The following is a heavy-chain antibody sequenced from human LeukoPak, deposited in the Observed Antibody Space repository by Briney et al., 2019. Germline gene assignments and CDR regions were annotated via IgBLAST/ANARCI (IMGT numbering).Heavy chain of an antibody. CDR3: ANQIVDYGDSLYYYYGMDV. Sequence: GVSLRLSCAASGFTFSSYAMSWVRQAPGKGLEWVSAISGSGGSTYYADSVKGRFTISRDNSKNTLYLQMNSLRAEDTAVYYCANQIVDYGDSLYYYYGMDVWGQGTTVTVSS. CDR2: ISGSGGST. V-gene: IGHV3-23*01. CDR1: GFTFSSYA. J-gene: IGHJ6*02. D-gene: IGHD4-17*01.